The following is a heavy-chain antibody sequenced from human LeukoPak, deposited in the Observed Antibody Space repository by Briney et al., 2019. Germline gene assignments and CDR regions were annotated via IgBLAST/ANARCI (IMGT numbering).Heavy chain of an antibody. J-gene: IGHJ6*03. CDR3: ARAGSSYYYYYMDV. CDR2: MNPNSGNT. V-gene: IGHV1-8*01. Sequence: ASVNVSFKASVYTFTIYDINWVRQATGQGLEWMGWMNPNSGNTGYAQKFQGRVTMTRNTSISTAYMELSSLRSEDTAVYYCARAGSSYYYYYMDVWGKGTTVTVSS. CDR1: VYTFTIYD. D-gene: IGHD1-26*01.